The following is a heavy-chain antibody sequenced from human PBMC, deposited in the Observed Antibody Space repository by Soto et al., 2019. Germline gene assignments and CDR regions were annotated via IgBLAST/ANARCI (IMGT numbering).Heavy chain of an antibody. J-gene: IGHJ4*02. Sequence: GGSLRLSCAACGFTLSNYWMHWVRQAPGKGLVWVSRINSDGSTTNYADSVKGRFTISRDNAKNTLYLEMNSLRAEDTAVYYCANFYSGSYSTYWGQGTLVTVSS. CDR2: INSDGSTT. D-gene: IGHD1-26*01. CDR3: ANFYSGSYSTY. V-gene: IGHV3-74*01. CDR1: GFTLSNYW.